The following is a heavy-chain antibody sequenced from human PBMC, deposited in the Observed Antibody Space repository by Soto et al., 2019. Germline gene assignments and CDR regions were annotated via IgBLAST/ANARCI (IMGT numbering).Heavy chain of an antibody. D-gene: IGHD3-22*01. Sequence: SVKVSCKASGGTFSSYAISWVRQAPGQGLEWMGGIIPIFGTANYAQKFQGRVTITADKSTSTAYMELSSLRSEDTAVYYCARDKVDYYDSSGLWGQGTLVTVSS. CDR1: GGTFSSYA. V-gene: IGHV1-69*06. J-gene: IGHJ4*02. CDR2: IIPIFGTA. CDR3: ARDKVDYYDSSGL.